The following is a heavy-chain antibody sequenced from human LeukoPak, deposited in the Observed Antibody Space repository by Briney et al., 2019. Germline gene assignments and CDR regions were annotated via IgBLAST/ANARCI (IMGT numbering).Heavy chain of an antibody. CDR3: ATEWEPHKNVFDI. J-gene: IGHJ3*02. V-gene: IGHV1-69*05. Sequence: ASVKVSCKASGGTFSSYAISWVRQAPGQGLEWMGGIIPIFGTANYAQKFQGRVTITTDESTSTAYMELSSLRSEDTAVYYCATEWEPHKNVFDIWGQGTMVTVSS. D-gene: IGHD1-26*01. CDR1: GGTFSSYA. CDR2: IIPIFGTA.